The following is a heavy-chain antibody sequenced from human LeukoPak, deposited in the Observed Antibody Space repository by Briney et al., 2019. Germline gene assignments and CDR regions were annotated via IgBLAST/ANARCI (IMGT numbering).Heavy chain of an antibody. CDR1: GYTFTGYY. CDR2: INPNSGGT. Sequence: ASVKVSCKASGYTFTGYYMHWVRQAPGQGLEWMGWINPNSGGTNYAQKFQGRVTMTRDTSISTAYMELSRLRSDDTAVYYCARDKTHGSYEGHLDYWGQGTLVTVSS. D-gene: IGHD5-18*01. V-gene: IGHV1-2*02. CDR3: ARDKTHGSYEGHLDY. J-gene: IGHJ4*02.